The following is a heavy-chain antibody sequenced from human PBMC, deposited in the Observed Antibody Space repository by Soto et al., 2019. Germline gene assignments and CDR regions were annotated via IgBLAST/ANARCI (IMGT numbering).Heavy chain of an antibody. CDR1: GGSISSYY. D-gene: IGHD3-3*01. J-gene: IGHJ6*04. CDR3: ARLDYDFWSGYRMDV. Sequence: SETLSLTCTFSGGSISSYYWSLIRQPPGKGLEWIGYIYYSGSTNYNPSLKSRVTISVDTSKNQFSLKLSSVTAADTAVYYCARLDYDFWSGYRMDVWGKGTTVTVSS. CDR2: IYYSGST. V-gene: IGHV4-59*01.